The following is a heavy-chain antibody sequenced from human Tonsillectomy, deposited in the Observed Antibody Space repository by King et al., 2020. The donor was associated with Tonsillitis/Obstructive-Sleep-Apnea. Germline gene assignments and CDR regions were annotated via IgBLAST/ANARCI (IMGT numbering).Heavy chain of an antibody. J-gene: IGHJ4*02. Sequence: VQLVESGGGVVQPGRSLRLSCAASGFTFSRHGMHWVRQAPGKGLEWVAVLSYDGNNKYYADSVKGRFTISRDNSKNTLYLQMNSLRAEDTAVYYCAIRPITGTAGIDYWGQGTLVTVSS. CDR3: AIRPITGTAGIDY. D-gene: IGHD1-7*01. CDR2: LSYDGNNK. V-gene: IGHV3-30*03. CDR1: GFTFSRHG.